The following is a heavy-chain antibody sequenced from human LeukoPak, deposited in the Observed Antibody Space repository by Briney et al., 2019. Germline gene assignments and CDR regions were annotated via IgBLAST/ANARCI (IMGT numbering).Heavy chain of an antibody. Sequence: SQTLSLTCTVSGGSISSGSYYWSWIRQPAGKGLEWIGRIYTSGSTNYNPSLKSRVTISVDTSKNQFSLKLSSATAADTAVYYCATMASSGSAPFVYWGQGTLVTVSS. D-gene: IGHD3-10*01. CDR2: IYTSGST. CDR3: ATMASSGSAPFVY. J-gene: IGHJ4*02. V-gene: IGHV4-61*02. CDR1: GGSISSGSYY.